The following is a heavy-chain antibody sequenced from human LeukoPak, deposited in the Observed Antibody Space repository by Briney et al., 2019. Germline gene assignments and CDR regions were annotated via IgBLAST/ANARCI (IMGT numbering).Heavy chain of an antibody. CDR1: GYTFTSYG. J-gene: IGHJ4*02. CDR2: ISAYNGNT. CDR3: ARESGDILTGYPNIDY. D-gene: IGHD3-9*01. Sequence: ASVKVSCKASGYTFTSYGISWVRQAPGQGLEWMGWISAYNGNTNYAQKLQGRVTMTTDTSTSTAYMELRSLRSDDTAAYYCARESGDILTGYPNIDYWGQGTLVTVSS. V-gene: IGHV1-18*01.